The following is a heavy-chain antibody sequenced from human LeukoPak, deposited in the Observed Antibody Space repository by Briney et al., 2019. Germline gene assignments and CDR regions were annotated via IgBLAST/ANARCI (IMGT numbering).Heavy chain of an antibody. Sequence: GGSLRLSCAASGFTFSSYWMHWVRQAPGKGLVWLSRINSDGSSTSYADSVKGRFTISRDNAKNTLYLQMNSLRAEDTAVYYCARIDSSGYYLWYFDYWGQGTLVTVSS. J-gene: IGHJ4*02. V-gene: IGHV3-74*01. CDR3: ARIDSSGYYLWYFDY. CDR2: INSDGSST. D-gene: IGHD3-22*01. CDR1: GFTFSSYW.